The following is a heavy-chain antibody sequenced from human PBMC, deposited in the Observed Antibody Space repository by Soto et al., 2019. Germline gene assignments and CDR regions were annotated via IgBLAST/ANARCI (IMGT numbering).Heavy chain of an antibody. V-gene: IGHV3-9*01. CDR3: AKDTTGDRVEHHDAFDI. Sequence: GGSLRLSCAASGFTFDDYAMHWVRQAPGKGLEWVSGISWNSGSIGYADSVKGRFTISRDNAKNSLYLQMNSLRAEDTALYYCAKDTTGDRVEHHDAFDIWGQGTMVTVSS. CDR1: GFTFDDYA. J-gene: IGHJ3*02. D-gene: IGHD7-27*01. CDR2: ISWNSGSI.